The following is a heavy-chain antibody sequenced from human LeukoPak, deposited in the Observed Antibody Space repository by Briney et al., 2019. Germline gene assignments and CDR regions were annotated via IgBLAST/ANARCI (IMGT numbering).Heavy chain of an antibody. V-gene: IGHV3-30*02. CDR1: GFTFSSYG. CDR2: IRYDGSNR. J-gene: IGHJ6*03. Sequence: GGSLRLSCAASGFTFSSYGMNWVRQAPGKGLEWVAFIRYDGSNRDNADSVKGRFAISRDNSKNTLYLQMNSLRAEDTAVYYCAKDGEGVLGYYYIDVWGKRTTVTVSS. CDR3: AKDGEGVLGYYYIDV. D-gene: IGHD2-8*02.